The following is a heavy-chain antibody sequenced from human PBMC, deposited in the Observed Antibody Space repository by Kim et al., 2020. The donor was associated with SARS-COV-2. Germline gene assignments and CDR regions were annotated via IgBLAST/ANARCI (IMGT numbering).Heavy chain of an antibody. Sequence: DTVEGRFTIPRDNPKNTLYLQMNSLRAEDTAVYYCAKDRVRGYYYYGMDVWGQGTTVTVSS. CDR3: AKDRVRGYYYYGMDV. V-gene: IGHV3-23*01. J-gene: IGHJ6*02. D-gene: IGHD3-10*01.